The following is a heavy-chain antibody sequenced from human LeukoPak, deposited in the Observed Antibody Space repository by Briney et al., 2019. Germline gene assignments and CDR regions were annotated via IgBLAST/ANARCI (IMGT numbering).Heavy chain of an antibody. D-gene: IGHD6-19*01. Sequence: SETLSLTCTVSGGSISSRSYYWGWIRQPPGKGLEWVGSIYYSGSTYYNPSLKSRVTISVDTSKNQFSLKLSSVTAADTAVYYCARRYSSGWLAIDYWGQGTLVTVSS. V-gene: IGHV4-39*01. CDR1: GGSISSRSYY. J-gene: IGHJ4*02. CDR3: ARRYSSGWLAIDY. CDR2: IYYSGST.